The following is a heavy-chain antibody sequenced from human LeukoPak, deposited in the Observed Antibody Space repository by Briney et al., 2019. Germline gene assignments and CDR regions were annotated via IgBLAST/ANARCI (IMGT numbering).Heavy chain of an antibody. D-gene: IGHD2-2*01. CDR2: ISSSSSYI. V-gene: IGHV3-21*01. J-gene: IGHJ5*02. CDR1: GFTFSSYS. CDR3: ARDPVVPAAYGNWFDP. Sequence: GASLRLSCAASGFTFSSYSMNWVRQAPGKGLEWVSSISSSSSYIYYADSVKGRFTISRDNAKNSLYLQMNSLRAEDTAVYYCARDPVVPAAYGNWFDPWGQGTLVTVSS.